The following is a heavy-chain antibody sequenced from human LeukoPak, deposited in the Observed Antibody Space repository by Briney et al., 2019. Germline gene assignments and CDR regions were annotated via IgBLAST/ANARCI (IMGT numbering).Heavy chain of an antibody. D-gene: IGHD2-15*01. J-gene: IGHJ4*02. CDR2: INSDGSST. CDR3: AREGIDPMIDY. Sequence: GGSLRLSCAASGFTFSNYWMHWARQAPGKGLVWASRINSDGSSTSYADSVKGRFTISRDNAKNTLYLQMNSLRAEDTAVYYCAREGIDPMIDYWGQGTLVTVSS. V-gene: IGHV3-74*01. CDR1: GFTFSNYW.